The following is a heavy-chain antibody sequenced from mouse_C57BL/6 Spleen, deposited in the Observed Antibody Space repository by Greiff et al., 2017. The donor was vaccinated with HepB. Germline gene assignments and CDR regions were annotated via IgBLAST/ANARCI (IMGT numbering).Heavy chain of an antibody. J-gene: IGHJ4*01. Sequence: QVQLQQPGAELVMPGASVKLSCKASGYTFTSYWMHWVKQRPGQGLEWIGEIDPSDSYTNYNQKFKGKSTLTVDKSSSTAYMQLSSLTSEDSAVYYCARSGYSKYEAYAMDYWGQGTSVTVSS. CDR2: IDPSDSYT. CDR1: GYTFTSYW. D-gene: IGHD2-5*01. V-gene: IGHV1-69*01. CDR3: ARSGYSKYEAYAMDY.